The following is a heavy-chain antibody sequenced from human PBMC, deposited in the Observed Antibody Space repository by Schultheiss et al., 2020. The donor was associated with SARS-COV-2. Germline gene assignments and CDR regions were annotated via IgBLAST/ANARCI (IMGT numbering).Heavy chain of an antibody. J-gene: IGHJ4*02. D-gene: IGHD3-10*01. CDR1: GGSFSGYY. CDR2: VDHSGST. Sequence: ENLSLTCAVYGGSFSGYYWNWIRQPPGKGLEWIGEVDHSGSTNYNPSLKSRVTISVDTSKNQFSLELRSVTAADTGFYYCARGRRLSITMVRGPVDYWGQGTLVTVSS. CDR3: ARGRRLSITMVRGPVDY. V-gene: IGHV4-34*01.